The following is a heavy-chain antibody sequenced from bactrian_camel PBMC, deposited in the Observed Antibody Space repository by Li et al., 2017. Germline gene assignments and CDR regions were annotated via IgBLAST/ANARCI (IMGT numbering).Heavy chain of an antibody. CDR1: AFTFRRDA. V-gene: IGHV3S40*01. J-gene: IGHJ4*01. CDR2: INSAGITT. Sequence: VQLVESGGGLVQPGESLRLSCTASAFTFRRDAMMWVRQAQGKGLEWVSGINSAGITTYYQESMEGRFTISRDNAKNMVYLQVNSLKIDDTAMYYCANLDGHYWGQGTQVTVS. CDR3: ANLDGHY.